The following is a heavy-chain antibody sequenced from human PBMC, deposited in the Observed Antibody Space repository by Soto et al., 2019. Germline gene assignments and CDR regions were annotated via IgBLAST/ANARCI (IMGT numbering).Heavy chain of an antibody. CDR3: ARDVDWGDYYYMDV. D-gene: IGHD7-27*01. Sequence: GASVKVSCKASGYTFTSYDINWVRQATGQGLEWMGWMNPNSGSTGYAQKFQGRVTMTRNTSISTAYMELSSLRSEDTAVYYCARDVDWGDYYYMDVWGKGTTVTVSS. CDR2: MNPNSGST. CDR1: GYTFTSYD. J-gene: IGHJ6*03. V-gene: IGHV1-8*01.